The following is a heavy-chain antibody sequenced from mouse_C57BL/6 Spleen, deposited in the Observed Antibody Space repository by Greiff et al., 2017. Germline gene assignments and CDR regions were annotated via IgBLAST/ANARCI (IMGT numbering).Heavy chain of an antibody. D-gene: IGHD1-1*01. Sequence: EVKLMESGGGLVKPGGSLKLSCAASGFTFSDYGMHWVRQAPEKGLEWVAYISSGSSTIYYADTVKGRFTISRDNAKNTLFLQMTSLRSEDTAMYYCARMTTLVAPLAMDYWGQGTSETVSS. CDR3: ARMTTLVAPLAMDY. CDR1: GFTFSDYG. J-gene: IGHJ4*01. V-gene: IGHV5-17*01. CDR2: ISSGSSTI.